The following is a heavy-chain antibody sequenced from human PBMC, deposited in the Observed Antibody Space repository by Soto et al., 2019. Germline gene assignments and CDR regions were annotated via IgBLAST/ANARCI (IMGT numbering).Heavy chain of an antibody. V-gene: IGHV3-23*01. D-gene: IGHD2-2*01. CDR1: GFTFSSYA. J-gene: IGHJ4*02. CDR2: ISGSGGST. Sequence: GGSLRLSCAASGFTFSSYAMSWVRQAPGKGLEWVSAISGSGGSTYYADSVKGRFTISRDNSKNTLYLQMNSLRAEDTAVYYCAKDLSAIVVVPAASFFDYWGQGTLVTVSS. CDR3: AKDLSAIVVVPAASFFDY.